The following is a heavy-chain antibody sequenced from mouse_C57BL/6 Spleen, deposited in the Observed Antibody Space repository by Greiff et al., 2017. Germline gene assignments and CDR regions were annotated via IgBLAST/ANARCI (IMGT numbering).Heavy chain of an antibody. V-gene: IGHV1-80*01. D-gene: IGHD2-2*01. CDR1: GYAFSSYW. J-gene: IGHJ1*03. CDR2: IYPGDGDT. Sequence: QVQLQQSGAELVKPGASVKISCKASGYAFSSYWMNWVKQRPGKGLEWIGQIYPGDGDTNYNGKFKGKATLTADKSSSTAYMQLSSLTSEASAVYFCARKVSHWYFDVWGTGTTVTVAS. CDR3: ARKVSHWYFDV.